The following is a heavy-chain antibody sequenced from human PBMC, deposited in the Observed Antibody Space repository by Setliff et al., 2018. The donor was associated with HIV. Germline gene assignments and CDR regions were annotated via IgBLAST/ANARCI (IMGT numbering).Heavy chain of an antibody. CDR1: GGSISRYY. Sequence: SETLSLTCTVSGGSISRYYWNWIRQPAGKGLEWIGRIYGSGDTNYNPSLRSRVTMSIDTSNNRFSLRLTSVTAADTAVYYCSRGYITLDRGVSDYMDVWGKGTTVTVSS. D-gene: IGHD3-10*01. CDR3: SRGYITLDRGVSDYMDV. CDR2: IYGSGDT. J-gene: IGHJ6*03. V-gene: IGHV4-4*07.